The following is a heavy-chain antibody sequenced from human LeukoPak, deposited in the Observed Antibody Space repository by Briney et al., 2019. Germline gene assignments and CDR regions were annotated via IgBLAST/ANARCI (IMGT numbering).Heavy chain of an antibody. D-gene: IGHD6-6*01. CDR2: IKQDGSQR. J-gene: IGHJ4*02. V-gene: IGHV3-7*01. CDR1: GFTFSDYW. Sequence: PGGSLRLSCTASGFTFSDYWMTWVLQAPGKGPEWVANIKQDGSQRYYVDSVRGRFTISRDNAKNSLFLQMNGLRAEDTAVYYCARRGGSSSRRSPIDYWGQGTLVTVSS. CDR3: ARRGGSSSRRSPIDY.